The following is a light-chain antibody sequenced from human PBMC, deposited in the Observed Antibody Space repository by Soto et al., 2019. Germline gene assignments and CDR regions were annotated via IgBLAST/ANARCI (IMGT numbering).Light chain of an antibody. CDR1: SSDVGAYIY. CDR2: EVN. Sequence: QSALTQPASVSGSPGQSITISCGGTSSDVGAYIYVSWYQQFPGKAPKLILYEVNNRPSGVSNRFSGSKSGTTASLTISGLQPEYEADYYCSAYSDIDTKVFGTGTKATVL. CDR3: SAYSDIDTKV. V-gene: IGLV2-14*03. J-gene: IGLJ1*01.